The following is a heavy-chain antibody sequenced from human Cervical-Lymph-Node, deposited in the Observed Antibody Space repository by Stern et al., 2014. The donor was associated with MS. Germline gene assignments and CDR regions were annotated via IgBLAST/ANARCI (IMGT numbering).Heavy chain of an antibody. Sequence: QVQLQESGPGLVKPSGTLSLTCAVSGGSISSSNWWSWVRQPPGKGLEWIGEIYHRWLHNYNTSLTIRVTISLDKSKNQFSLKLSSVTAADTAVYYCARVFGDYVFWFDPWGQGTLVTVSS. CDR1: GGSISSSNW. D-gene: IGHD4-17*01. CDR2: IYHRWLH. CDR3: ARVFGDYVFWFDP. J-gene: IGHJ5*02. V-gene: IGHV4-4*02.